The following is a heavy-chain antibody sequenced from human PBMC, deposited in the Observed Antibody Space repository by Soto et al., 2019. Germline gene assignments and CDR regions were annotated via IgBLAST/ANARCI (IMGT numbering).Heavy chain of an antibody. CDR3: ASRGPGGTFDY. CDR2: INAGNGNT. V-gene: IGHV1-3*01. Sequence: ASVKVSCKTSGYNFSTYAIHWVRQAPGQRLEWMGWINAGNGNTKYLEKFQGRLTISRDTSATTVFLELTGLTSEDTAVHYCASRGPGGTFDYWGQGTLVTVSS. D-gene: IGHD3-10*01. J-gene: IGHJ4*02. CDR1: GYNFSTYA.